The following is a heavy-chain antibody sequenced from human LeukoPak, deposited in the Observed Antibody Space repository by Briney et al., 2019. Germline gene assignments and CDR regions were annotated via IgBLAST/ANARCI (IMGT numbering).Heavy chain of an antibody. CDR3: ARGRYGANPLSL. D-gene: IGHD4/OR15-4a*01. Sequence: ASVKVSRKDSGYTLTEFSMHWVRQAPGRGLERTGRFDPEDGETIYAQKFWGRVTMTEDTSADTPYMELSSLRSDDTAVYYCARGRYGANPLSLWGQGTMVTVSS. J-gene: IGHJ3*01. CDR1: GYTLTEFS. V-gene: IGHV1-24*01. CDR2: FDPEDGET.